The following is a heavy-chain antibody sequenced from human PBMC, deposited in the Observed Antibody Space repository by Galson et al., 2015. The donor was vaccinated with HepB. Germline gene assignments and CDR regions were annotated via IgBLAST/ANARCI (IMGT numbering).Heavy chain of an antibody. V-gene: IGHV6-1*01. D-gene: IGHD2-15*01. Sequence: CAISGDSVSSNSAAWNWIRQSPSRGLEWLGRTYYRSKWYNDYAVSVKSRITINPDTSKNQFSLQLNSVTPEDTAVYYCARDRAYCSGGSCYSENYYYMDVWGKGTTVTVSS. CDR2: TYYRSKWYN. CDR1: GDSVSSNSAA. CDR3: ARDRAYCSGGSCYSENYYYMDV. J-gene: IGHJ6*03.